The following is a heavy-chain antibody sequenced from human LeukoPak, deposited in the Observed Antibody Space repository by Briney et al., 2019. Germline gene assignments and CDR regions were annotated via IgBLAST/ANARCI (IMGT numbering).Heavy chain of an antibody. CDR2: IYDSGST. CDR3: ARTYSSSPYFDY. D-gene: IGHD6-6*01. CDR1: GGSIRSSYYY. J-gene: IGHJ4*02. V-gene: IGHV4-39*07. Sequence: PSETLSLTCTVSGGSIRSSYYYWGWIRQPPGKGLEWIGSIYDSGSTYYNPSLKSRVTISVDTSKNQFSLKLSSVTAADTAVYHCARTYSSSPYFDYWGQGTLVTVSS.